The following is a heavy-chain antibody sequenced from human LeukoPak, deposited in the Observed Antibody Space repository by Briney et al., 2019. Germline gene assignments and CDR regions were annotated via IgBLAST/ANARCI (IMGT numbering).Heavy chain of an antibody. Sequence: PSETLSLTCTVSGGSISSSSYYWGWIRQPPGKGLEWIGSIYYSGSTYYNPSLKSRVTISVDTSKNQFSLKLSSVTAADTAVYYCARQGMWLLSGGSVDVWGKGTTVTVSS. CDR3: ARQGMWLLSGGSVDV. CDR1: GGSISSSSYY. J-gene: IGHJ6*04. CDR2: IYYSGST. V-gene: IGHV4-39*01. D-gene: IGHD3-3*01.